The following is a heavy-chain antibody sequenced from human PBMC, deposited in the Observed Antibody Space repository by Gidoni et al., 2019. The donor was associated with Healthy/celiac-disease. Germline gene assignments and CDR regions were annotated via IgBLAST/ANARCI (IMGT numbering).Heavy chain of an antibody. Sequence: QLQLQESGPGLVKPSETLSLTCTVSGGSISSSRYYWGWIRQPPGKGLEWIGSNYYSGSTYYNPSLKSRVTISVDTSKNQFSLKLSSVTAADTAVYYCARRPDCSGGSCYPSYYYYGMDVWGQGTTVTVSS. CDR2: NYYSGST. CDR1: GGSISSSRYY. J-gene: IGHJ6*02. CDR3: ARRPDCSGGSCYPSYYYYGMDV. D-gene: IGHD2-15*01. V-gene: IGHV4-39*01.